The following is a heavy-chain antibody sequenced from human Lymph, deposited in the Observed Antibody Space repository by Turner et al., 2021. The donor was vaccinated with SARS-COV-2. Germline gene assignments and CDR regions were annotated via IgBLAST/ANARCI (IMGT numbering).Heavy chain of an antibody. CDR2: MSSSRSYI. CDR1: GFTFSTYS. CDR3: ARDIPTTADYFDY. V-gene: IGHV3-21*01. J-gene: IGHJ4*02. D-gene: IGHD2-21*01. Sequence: EVQLVESGGGLVKPGGSLRLACAASGFTFSTYSRNWVRKAPEKGLEWISTMSSSRSYIYYADAVKGRFTISRDEAKNSLDLQMNSLRAEDTSVYYCARDIPTTADYFDYWGQGTLVTVSS.